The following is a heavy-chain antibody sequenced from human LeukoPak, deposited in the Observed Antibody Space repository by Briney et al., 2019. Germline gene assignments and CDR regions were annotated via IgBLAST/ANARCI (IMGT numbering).Heavy chain of an antibody. CDR3: ASRGIAAAGTEDY. J-gene: IGHJ4*02. CDR2: IIPILGIA. CDR1: GGTFSSYA. V-gene: IGHV1-69*04. Sequence: SVKVSCKASGGTFSSYAISWVRQAPGQGLEWMGKIIPILGIANYAQKFQGRVTITADKSTSTAYMELSSLRSEDTAVYYCASRGIAAAGTEDYWGQGTLVTVSS. D-gene: IGHD6-13*01.